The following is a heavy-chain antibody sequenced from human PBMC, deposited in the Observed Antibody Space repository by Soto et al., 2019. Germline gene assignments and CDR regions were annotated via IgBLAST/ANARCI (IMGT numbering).Heavy chain of an antibody. V-gene: IGHV1-69*13. CDR3: AGPSYDFWSGYPVYYYGMDV. D-gene: IGHD3-3*01. CDR1: GGTFSIYA. CDR2: IIPIFGTA. J-gene: IGHJ6*02. Sequence: SVKVSCKASGGTFSIYAISWVRQAPGQGLEWMGGIIPIFGTANYAQKFQGRVTITADESTSTAYMELSSLRSEDTAVYYCAGPSYDFWSGYPVYYYGMDVWGQGTTVAVS.